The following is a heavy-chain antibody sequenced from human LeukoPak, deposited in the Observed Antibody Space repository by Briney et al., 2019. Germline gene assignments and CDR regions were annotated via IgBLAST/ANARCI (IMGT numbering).Heavy chain of an antibody. J-gene: IGHJ5*02. CDR2: IFYSGST. CDR3: ARGLIVVVAATVYWFDP. Sequence: SETLSLTCTVSSGSISTSNYYWGWVRQPPGKALEWIGNIFYSGSTYYSPSLKSRVTISVDTSKNQFSLKLNSVTAADTAVYYCARGLIVVVAATVYWFDPWGQGTLVTVSS. CDR1: SGSISTSNYY. V-gene: IGHV4-39*07. D-gene: IGHD2-15*01.